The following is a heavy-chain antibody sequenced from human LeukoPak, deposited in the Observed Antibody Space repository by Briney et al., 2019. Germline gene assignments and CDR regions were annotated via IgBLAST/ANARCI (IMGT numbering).Heavy chain of an antibody. CDR2: ISSSSSYI. Sequence: GGSLRLSCAASGFTFSNAWMSCVRQAPGKGLEWVSSISSSSSYIYYADSVKGRFTISRDNAKNSLYLQMNSLRAEDTAVYYCARAGADYVFWSDPLWGDYFDYWGQGTLVTVSS. D-gene: IGHD3-3*01. CDR1: GFTFSNAW. J-gene: IGHJ4*02. CDR3: ARAGADYVFWSDPLWGDYFDY. V-gene: IGHV3-21*01.